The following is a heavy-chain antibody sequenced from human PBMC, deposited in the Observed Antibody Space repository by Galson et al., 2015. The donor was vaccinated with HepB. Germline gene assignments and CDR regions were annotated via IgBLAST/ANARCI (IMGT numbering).Heavy chain of an antibody. V-gene: IGHV1-18*04. Sequence: QSGAEVKNPGASVKVSCKASGYTFTSYGINWVRQAPGQGLEWMGWISAYNGNTNYAQKFQGRVTMTTDTSTSTAYMEVSSLRSEDTAVYYCARGVVYYYYGMDVWGHGTMVTVSS. J-gene: IGHJ6*02. CDR3: ARGVVYYYYGMDV. CDR1: GYTFTSYG. CDR2: ISAYNGNT.